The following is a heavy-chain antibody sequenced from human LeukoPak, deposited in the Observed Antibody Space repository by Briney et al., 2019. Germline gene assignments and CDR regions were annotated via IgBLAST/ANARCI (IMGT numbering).Heavy chain of an antibody. CDR2: ISSGGTTI. CDR1: GFTFSEFE. Sequence: GGSLILSCAASGFTFSEFEMNWVRQAPGKGLEWVSDISSGGTTIFYADSVKGRFTISRDNAKNSLYLQMNSLRDEDTAIYYCTRGLVVWGQGALVTVSS. D-gene: IGHD2-2*01. V-gene: IGHV3-48*03. CDR3: TRGLVV. J-gene: IGHJ4*02.